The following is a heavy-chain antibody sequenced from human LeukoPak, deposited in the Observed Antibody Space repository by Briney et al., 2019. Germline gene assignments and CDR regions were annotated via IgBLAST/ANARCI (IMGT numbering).Heavy chain of an antibody. CDR2: ISGSGGMT. D-gene: IGHD3-22*01. J-gene: IGHJ4*02. CDR1: GFIFSSHA. V-gene: IGHV3-23*01. CDR3: AKEPNHSSGYWYY. Sequence: GGSLRLSCAASGFIFSSHAMNWVRQAPGKGLEWVSVISGSGGMTYYADSVKGRFTVSRDNSKNTLFLQMNSLRAEDTAIYYCAKEPNHSSGYWYYWGQGTLVTVSS.